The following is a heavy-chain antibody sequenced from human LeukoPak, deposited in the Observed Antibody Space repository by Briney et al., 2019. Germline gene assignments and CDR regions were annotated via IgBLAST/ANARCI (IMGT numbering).Heavy chain of an antibody. CDR3: ARHGSGSSFDY. CDR2: ITSSITTYT. CDR1: GFISSDYY. Sequence: GGSLRLSCAASGFISSDYYMSWIRQAPGKGLEWISYITSSITTYTNYAGSVKGRFTISRDNAKNSLYLQMNSLRSDDTAVYYCARHGSGSSFDYWGQGTLVTVSS. D-gene: IGHD5-12*01. V-gene: IGHV3-11*03. J-gene: IGHJ4*02.